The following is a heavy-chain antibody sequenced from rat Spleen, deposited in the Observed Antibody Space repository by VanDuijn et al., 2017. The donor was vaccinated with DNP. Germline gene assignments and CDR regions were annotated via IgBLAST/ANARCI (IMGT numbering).Heavy chain of an antibody. CDR2: ISYDGRST. CDR3: ARHNAAYYAMDA. CDR1: GFTFSDYN. Sequence: EVQLVESGGGLVQPGRSLKLSCTVSGFTFSDYNMAWVRQAPKKGLEWVATISYDGRSTSHRDSVTGRFTISRDNVKSILYLQMDSLRSEDTATYYCARHNAAYYAMDAWGQGTSVTVSS. D-gene: IGHD1-12*01. J-gene: IGHJ4*01. V-gene: IGHV5-7*01.